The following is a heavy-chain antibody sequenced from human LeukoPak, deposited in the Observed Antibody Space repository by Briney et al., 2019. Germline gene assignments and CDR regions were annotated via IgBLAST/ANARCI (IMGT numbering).Heavy chain of an antibody. CDR1: GYNFDSYG. J-gene: IGHJ6*04. CDR2: ISAYNGDT. D-gene: IGHD2-2*03. V-gene: IGHV1-18*01. CDR3: AREGHQWILNYYYNVDV. Sequence: ASVKVSCKASGYNFDSYGINWVRQAPGQGLEWMGWISAYNGDTKYAQKFQGRVTMTTDTSTSTAYMDLRSLRSDDTAVYYCAREGHQWILNYYYNVDVWGKGTTVTVTS.